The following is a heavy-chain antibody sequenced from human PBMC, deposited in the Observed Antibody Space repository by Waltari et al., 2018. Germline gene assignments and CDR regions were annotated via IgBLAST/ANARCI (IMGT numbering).Heavy chain of an antibody. V-gene: IGHV3-72*01. CDR1: GFPFGDYD. Sequence: EVQLVESGGGLVQPGGSLRLSCAASGFPFGDYDMDWVRQASEKGMEWVGRSRSRRYSYSTEYAGSVSGRFIISRDESENSIYLQMNSLKPEDTAVYYCARDLDGDSNLDYWGQGTLVTVSS. D-gene: IGHD2-21*02. J-gene: IGHJ4*02. CDR2: SRSRRYSYST. CDR3: ARDLDGDSNLDY.